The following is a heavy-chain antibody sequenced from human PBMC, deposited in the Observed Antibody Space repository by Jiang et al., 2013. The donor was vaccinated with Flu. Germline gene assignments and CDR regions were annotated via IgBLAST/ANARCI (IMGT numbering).Heavy chain of an antibody. CDR3: AKVACGGACYPRVFDY. V-gene: IGHV1-2*02. CDR2: ISPNSGGT. Sequence: SGAEVKKPGASVKVSCKASGYTFTDYYMHWVRQAPGQGLEWMGWISPNSGGTNYAEKFQGRVTMTRDTSISTAYMELSRLTSDDTAVYYCAKVACGGACYPRVFDYWGQGTLVTVSS. D-gene: IGHD2-21*02. CDR1: GYTFTDYY. J-gene: IGHJ4*02.